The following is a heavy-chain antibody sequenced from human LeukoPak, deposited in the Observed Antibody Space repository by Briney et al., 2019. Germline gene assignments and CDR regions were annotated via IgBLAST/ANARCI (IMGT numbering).Heavy chain of an antibody. CDR3: ARVAAAGTPNYFDY. J-gene: IGHJ4*02. Sequence: SETLSLTCTVSGYSISSGYYWGWIRQPPGKGLEWIGYIYYSGSTNYNPSLKSRVTISVDTSKNQFSLKLSSVTAADTAVYYCARVAAAGTPNYFDYWGQGTLVTVSS. CDR1: GYSISSGYY. CDR2: IYYSGST. D-gene: IGHD6-13*01. V-gene: IGHV4-61*01.